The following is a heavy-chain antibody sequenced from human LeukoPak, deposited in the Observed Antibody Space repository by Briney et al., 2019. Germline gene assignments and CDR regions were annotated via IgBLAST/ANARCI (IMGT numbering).Heavy chain of an antibody. D-gene: IGHD3-22*01. CDR1: GGTFSSYA. V-gene: IGHV1-69*13. J-gene: IGHJ4*02. CDR3: AAAHYYGDYRDY. CDR2: IIPIFGTA. Sequence: SVKVSCKASGGTFSSYAISWVRQAPGQGLEWMGGIIPIFGTANHAQKFQGRVTITADESTSTAYMELSSLRSEDTAVYYCAAAHYYGDYRDYWGQGTLVTVSS.